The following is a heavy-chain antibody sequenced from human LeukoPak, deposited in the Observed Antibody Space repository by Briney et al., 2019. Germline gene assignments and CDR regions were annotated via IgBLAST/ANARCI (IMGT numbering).Heavy chain of an antibody. D-gene: IGHD3-22*01. CDR3: ARRRYFDSTGYNPTYYFDN. CDR1: GDSFIWSY. Sequence: PSATLSPTCTVSGDSFIWSYWSWIRQAPGKGLEWIGYIYHPVDTTYNPSLQSRVTISADVSKKQFSLRLTSVTAADTAVYYCARRRYFDSTGYNPTYYFDNWGQGLLVTVSS. CDR2: IYHPVDT. V-gene: IGHV4-59*01. J-gene: IGHJ4*02.